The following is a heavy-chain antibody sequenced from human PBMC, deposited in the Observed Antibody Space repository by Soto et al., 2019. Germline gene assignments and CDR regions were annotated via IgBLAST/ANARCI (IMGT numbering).Heavy chain of an antibody. CDR3: AVEYCSGGSCLAQGGMDV. D-gene: IGHD2-15*01. V-gene: IGHV1-2*02. J-gene: IGHJ6*02. CDR2: INPNSGGT. CDR1: GYTFTGYY. Sequence: QVQLVQSGAEVKKPGASVKVSCKASGYTFTGYYMHWVRQAPGQGLEWMGWINPNSGGTNYAQKFQGRVTMTRDTSISTAYMELSRLRSDDTAVYYCAVEYCSGGSCLAQGGMDVWGQGTTVTVSS.